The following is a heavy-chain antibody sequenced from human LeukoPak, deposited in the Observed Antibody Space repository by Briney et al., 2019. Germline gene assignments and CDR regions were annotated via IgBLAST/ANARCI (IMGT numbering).Heavy chain of an antibody. CDR3: ARAIAVAGPFAFDY. CDR2: INHSGST. V-gene: IGHV4-34*01. Sequence: SETLSLTCAVYGGSFSGYYWSWIRQPPGKGLEWIGEINHSGSTNYNPSLKSRVTISVDTSRNQFSLKLSSVTAADTAVYYCARAIAVAGPFAFDYWGQGTLVTVSS. CDR1: GGSFSGYY. D-gene: IGHD6-19*01. J-gene: IGHJ4*02.